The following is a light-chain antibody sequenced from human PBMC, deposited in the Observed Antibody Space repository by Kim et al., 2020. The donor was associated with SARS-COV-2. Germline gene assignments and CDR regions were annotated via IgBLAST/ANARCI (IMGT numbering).Light chain of an antibody. J-gene: IGKJ1*01. Sequence: SPRERADLSSRASQSGNSHDVCRYHQKLGQTPKRLTYCESSRAPDIPERVSGRGSGTDFTLTICRPGPENFAVYFCHRYLSSAWTFGQGAKVDIK. CDR2: CES. V-gene: IGKV3-20*01. CDR3: HRYLSSAWT. CDR1: QSGNSHD.